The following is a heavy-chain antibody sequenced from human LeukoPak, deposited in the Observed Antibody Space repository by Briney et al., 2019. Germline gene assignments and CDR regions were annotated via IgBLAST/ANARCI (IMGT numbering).Heavy chain of an antibody. V-gene: IGHV3-13*01. D-gene: IGHD2-15*01. CDR2: IGPAGDT. CDR3: ARVREGYGPGYGFDY. CDR1: GVTFSGYD. Sequence: GGSLRLSCAASGVTFSGYDLHWVRQSTRKGLEWVSAIGPAGDTYYSGSVKGRFTISREDAQNSFDLQMNSLRAGDTAVYYCARVREGYGPGYGFDYWGQGTLVTVSS. J-gene: IGHJ4*02.